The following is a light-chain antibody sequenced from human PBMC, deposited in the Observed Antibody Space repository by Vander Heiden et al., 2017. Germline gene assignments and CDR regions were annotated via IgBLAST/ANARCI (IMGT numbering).Light chain of an antibody. Sequence: DLRLTHSPPFLSASVGDRVTITCRASQDVSRYLAWYQQKPGKAPKLLIYSASTLQSGVPSRFSGSGSGTEFTLTISSLQPEDFATYYCQQSNSFPIYSFGHGSRVDLK. CDR3: QQSNSFPIYS. CDR2: SAS. CDR1: QDVSRY. J-gene: IGKJ3*01. V-gene: IGKV1-9*01.